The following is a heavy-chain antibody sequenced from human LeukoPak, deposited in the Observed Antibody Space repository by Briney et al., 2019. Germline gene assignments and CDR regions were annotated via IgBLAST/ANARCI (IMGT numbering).Heavy chain of an antibody. CDR3: AKDRLLLRSPSYFDY. CDR1: GFTFSSYG. Sequence: GGSLRLSCAASGFTFSSYGMHWVRQAPGKGLEWVAVISYDGSNKYYADSVKGRFTISRDNSKNTLYLQMNSLRAEDTAVYYCAKDRLLLRSPSYFDYWGQGTLVTVSS. V-gene: IGHV3-30*18. J-gene: IGHJ4*02. D-gene: IGHD2-15*01. CDR2: ISYDGSNK.